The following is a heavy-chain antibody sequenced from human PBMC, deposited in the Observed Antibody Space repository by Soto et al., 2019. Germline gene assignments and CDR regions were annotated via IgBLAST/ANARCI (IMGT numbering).Heavy chain of an antibody. CDR1: GGSISSGGYY. J-gene: IGHJ4*02. Sequence: SETLSLTCTVSGGSISSGGYYWSWIRQHPGKGLEWIGYIYYSGSTYYNPSLKSRVTISVDTSKNQFSLKLSSVTAADTAVYYCARETVHTASPFDYWGQGTLVTVSS. V-gene: IGHV4-31*03. CDR3: ARETVHTASPFDY. CDR2: IYYSGST. D-gene: IGHD5-18*01.